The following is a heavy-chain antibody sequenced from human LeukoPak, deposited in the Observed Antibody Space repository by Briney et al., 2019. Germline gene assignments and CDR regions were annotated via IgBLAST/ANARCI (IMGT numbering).Heavy chain of an antibody. CDR2: ISSNGGST. D-gene: IGHD6-19*01. J-gene: IGHJ5*02. Sequence: GGSLRLSCAASGFTFSSYAMHWVRQAPGKGLEYVSAISSNGGSTYYANSVKGRFTISRDNSKNTLYLQMGSLRAEDTAVYYCAREVAVADYTFDPWGQGTLVTVSS. CDR1: GFTFSSYA. CDR3: AREVAVADYTFDP. V-gene: IGHV3-64*01.